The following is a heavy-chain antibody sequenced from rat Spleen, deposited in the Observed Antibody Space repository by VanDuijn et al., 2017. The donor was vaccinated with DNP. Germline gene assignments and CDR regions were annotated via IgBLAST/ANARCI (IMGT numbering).Heavy chain of an antibody. CDR3: ARWTRYFDY. V-gene: IGHV3-1*01. Sequence: EVQLQVSGPGLVKPSQSLSLTCSVTGYSITSNYWGWIRKFPGHKLEYIGHISYSGSTTSNPSLKSRISITRDISKNQFFLRLYSVTPEDTATYYCARWTRYFDYWGQGIMVTVSS. J-gene: IGHJ2*01. CDR1: GYSITSNY. D-gene: IGHD1-4*01. CDR2: ISYSGST.